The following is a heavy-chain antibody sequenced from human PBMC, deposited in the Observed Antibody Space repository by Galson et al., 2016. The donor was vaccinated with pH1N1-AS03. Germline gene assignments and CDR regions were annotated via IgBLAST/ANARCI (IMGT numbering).Heavy chain of an antibody. CDR2: INAGNGIT. CDR3: ARDRGSGYDLFDYYYGMDV. CDR1: GYTFTSYA. J-gene: IGHJ6*02. D-gene: IGHD5-12*01. Sequence: SVKVSCKASGYTFTSYAMHWVRQAPGQRLEWMGWINAGNGITKYSQKFQGRVTITRDTSASTAYMELSSLRSEDTAVYYCARDRGSGYDLFDYYYGMDVWGQGTTVTVSS. V-gene: IGHV1-3*01.